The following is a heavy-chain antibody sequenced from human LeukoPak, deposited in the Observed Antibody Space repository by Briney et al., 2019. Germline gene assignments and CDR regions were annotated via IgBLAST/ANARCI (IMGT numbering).Heavy chain of an antibody. CDR1: DFSFETYW. CDR3: ARGGTMDV. V-gene: IGHV3-7*01. Sequence: PGGSLRLSCVALDFSFETYWMSWVRQAPGKGPQWVANINEDGTEKHYVGSVRGRFTISRDNAESSLHLRMNSLRPDDLGVYYCARGGTMDVWGKGTMVTVSS. CDR2: INEDGTEK. J-gene: IGHJ6*03.